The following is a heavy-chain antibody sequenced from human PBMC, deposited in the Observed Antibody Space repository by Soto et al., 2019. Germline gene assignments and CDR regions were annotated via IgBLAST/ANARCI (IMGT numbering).Heavy chain of an antibody. V-gene: IGHV1-46*01. CDR1: GYTFTSYY. J-gene: IGHJ4*02. D-gene: IGHD7-27*01. CDR2: INPSGGST. CDR3: ARLSGGYFHY. Sequence: ASVKVSCKASGYTFTSYYMHWVRQAPGQGLEWMGIINPSGGSTSYAQKFQGRVTMTRDTSKNQFSLKVSSVTAADTAVYYCARLSGGYFHYWGQGTLVTVSS.